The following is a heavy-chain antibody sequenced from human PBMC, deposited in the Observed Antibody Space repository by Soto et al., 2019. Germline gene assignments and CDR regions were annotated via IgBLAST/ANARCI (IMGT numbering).Heavy chain of an antibody. CDR1: GFTFSTYG. J-gene: IGHJ6*02. CDR2: ISYDGSNK. Sequence: GGSLRLSXAASGFTFSTYGMYWVRQAPGKGLEWVTVISYDGSNKYYADSVKGRFTISRDNSKNTLYLRMDSLRAEDTAVYYCAKPIVATTTYYSYGMDVWGQGTTVTVSS. CDR3: AKPIVATTTYYSYGMDV. D-gene: IGHD5-12*01. V-gene: IGHV3-30*18.